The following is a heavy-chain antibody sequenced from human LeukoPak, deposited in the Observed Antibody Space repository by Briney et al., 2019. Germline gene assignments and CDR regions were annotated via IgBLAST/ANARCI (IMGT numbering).Heavy chain of an antibody. CDR1: GFTVSSNY. Sequence: GGSLRLSCAASGFTVSSNYMSGVRQAPGKGLEWVSVIYSGGSTYYADSVKGRFTISRDNSRSTLYLQMNSMRPEDTAIYYCAREGYYGSGSPPSLYFDYWGQGTLVTVSS. J-gene: IGHJ4*02. CDR2: IYSGGST. D-gene: IGHD3-10*01. CDR3: AREGYYGSGSPPSLYFDY. V-gene: IGHV3-53*05.